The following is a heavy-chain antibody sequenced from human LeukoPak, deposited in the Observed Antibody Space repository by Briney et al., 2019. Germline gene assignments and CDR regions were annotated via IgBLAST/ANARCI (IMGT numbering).Heavy chain of an antibody. CDR2: ISAYNGNT. Sequence: RASVKVSCKASGYTFTSYGISWVRQAPGQGLEWMGWISAYNGNTNYSQKLQGRVTMTTDTSTSTAYMELRSLRSDDTAVYYCAREPIYDFWSAPGDYWGQGTLVTVSS. CDR1: GYTFTSYG. J-gene: IGHJ4*02. V-gene: IGHV1-18*01. D-gene: IGHD3-3*01. CDR3: AREPIYDFWSAPGDY.